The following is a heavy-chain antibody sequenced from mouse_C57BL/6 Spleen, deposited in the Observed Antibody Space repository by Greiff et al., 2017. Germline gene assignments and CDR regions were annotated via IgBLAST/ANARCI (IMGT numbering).Heavy chain of an antibody. CDR2: IHPNSGST. D-gene: IGHD3-2*02. CDR3: ARQGLDSSGYIDY. CDR1: GYTFTSYW. J-gene: IGHJ2*01. Sequence: VQLQQPGAELVKPGASVKLSCKASGYTFTSYWMHWVKQRPGQGLEWIGMIHPNSGSTNYNEKFKSKATLTVDKSSSTAYMQLSSLTSEDAAVYYCARQGLDSSGYIDYWGQGTTLTVSS. V-gene: IGHV1-64*01.